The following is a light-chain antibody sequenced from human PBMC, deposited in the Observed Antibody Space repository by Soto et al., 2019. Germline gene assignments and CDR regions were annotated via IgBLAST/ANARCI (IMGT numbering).Light chain of an antibody. Sequence: IRVTQSPSSLSASVGDRVTLTSRATQGYRSDLGWYQQKPGKAPKLLIYKASTLKSGVPSRFSGSGSGTEFTLTISSLQPDDFATYYCQHYNSYSEAFGQGTKVDNK. V-gene: IGKV1-5*03. CDR2: KAS. CDR3: QHYNSYSEA. J-gene: IGKJ1*01. CDR1: QGYRSD.